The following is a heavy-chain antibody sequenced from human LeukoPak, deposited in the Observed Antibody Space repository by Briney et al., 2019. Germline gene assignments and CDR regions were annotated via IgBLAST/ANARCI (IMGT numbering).Heavy chain of an antibody. CDR2: INHSGST. CDR1: GGSFSGYY. Sequence: SETPSLTCAVYGGSFSGYYWSWIRQPPGKGLEWIGEINHSGSTNYNPSLKSRVTISVDTSKNQFSLKLSSVTAADTAVYYCARDISSSWGIDYWGQGTLVTVSS. CDR3: ARDISSSWGIDY. J-gene: IGHJ4*02. D-gene: IGHD6-13*01. V-gene: IGHV4-34*01.